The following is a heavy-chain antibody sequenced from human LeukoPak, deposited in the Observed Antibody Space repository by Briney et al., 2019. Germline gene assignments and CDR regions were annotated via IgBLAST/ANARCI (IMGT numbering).Heavy chain of an antibody. CDR3: ARGSPTYFTTWDFDY. V-gene: IGHV4-4*07. CDR2: IYSDGSV. Sequence: SETLSLTCTASGGSISTYYWSWIRQPAGKGLQWIGRIYSDGSVKYNPSLKSRVTMSVDTSKNQFSLKMTSVTAADTAVYFCARGSPTYFTTWDFDYWGQGTLVTVSS. D-gene: IGHD2-21*01. J-gene: IGHJ4*02. CDR1: GGSISTYY.